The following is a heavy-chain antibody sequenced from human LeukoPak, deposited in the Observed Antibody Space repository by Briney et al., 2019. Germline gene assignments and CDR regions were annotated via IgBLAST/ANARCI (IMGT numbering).Heavy chain of an antibody. CDR1: GFTFSSYA. CDR2: ISGSGGST. V-gene: IGHV3-23*01. D-gene: IGHD2-2*01. Sequence: GGSLRLSCAASGFTFSSYAMSWVRQAPGKGLEWVSAISGSGGSTYYADSVKGRFTISRDNSKSTLYLQMNSLRAEDTAVYYCAVLGYCSSTNCYGFDIWGQGTMVTVSS. CDR3: AVLGYCSSTNCYGFDI. J-gene: IGHJ3*02.